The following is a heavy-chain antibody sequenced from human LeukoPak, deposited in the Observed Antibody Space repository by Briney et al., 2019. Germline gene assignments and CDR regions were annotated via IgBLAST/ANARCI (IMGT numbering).Heavy chain of an antibody. CDR1: GLSFEHYF. CDR2: VYYSGST. Sequence: SETLSLTCTVSGLSFEHYFWSWIRQPPGKGLEWVGYVYYSGSTDYSPSLESRLTISADTSKNQFSLKLRSVTAADTAVYYCASHRRSHGSEYWGQGTLVTVSS. D-gene: IGHD3-10*01. CDR3: ASHRRSHGSEY. J-gene: IGHJ4*02. V-gene: IGHV4-59*08.